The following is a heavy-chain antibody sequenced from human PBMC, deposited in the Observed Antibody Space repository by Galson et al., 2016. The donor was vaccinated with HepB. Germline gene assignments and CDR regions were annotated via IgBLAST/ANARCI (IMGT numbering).Heavy chain of an antibody. CDR2: TYPRESDT. D-gene: IGHD6-19*01. J-gene: IGHJ4*02. CDR3: ARVMGQWLPYF. V-gene: IGHV5-51*01. Sequence: QSGAEVKKPGESLKISCGTSGYTFTDYWIGWVRQLPGKGLEWMGITYPRESDTRSSPSFHGQVTISADKSISTLYLHWSSLKASDTAMYYCARVMGQWLPYFWGQGTLVTVSS. CDR1: GYTFTDYW.